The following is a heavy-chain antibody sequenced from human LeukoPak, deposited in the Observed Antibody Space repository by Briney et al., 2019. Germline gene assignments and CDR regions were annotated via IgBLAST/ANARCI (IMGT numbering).Heavy chain of an antibody. CDR2: IYYSGST. Sequence: PSETLSLTCTVSGGSISSYYWSWIRQPPGKGLEWIGYIYYSGSTNYNPSLKSRVTISVDTSKNQFSLKLSSVTAADTAVYYCARRASGATFDYWSQGTLVTVSS. J-gene: IGHJ4*02. D-gene: IGHD3-10*01. CDR3: ARRASGATFDY. CDR1: GGSISSYY. V-gene: IGHV4-59*08.